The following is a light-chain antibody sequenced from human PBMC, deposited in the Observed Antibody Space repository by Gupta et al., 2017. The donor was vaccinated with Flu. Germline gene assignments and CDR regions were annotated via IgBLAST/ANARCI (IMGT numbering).Light chain of an antibody. J-gene: IGKJ2*01. CDR2: LAS. Sequence: DIVLTQFPLSLPVTPGEPASNSCRSSQSLLHRRGYNYLDWYVQRPGQSPQRLIYLASSRASGVPERFSGSGSGTDFTLKISRVEADDVGIYYCMQALQTPPFTFGQGTKLEI. CDR1: QSLLHRRGYNY. V-gene: IGKV2-28*01. CDR3: MQALQTPPFT.